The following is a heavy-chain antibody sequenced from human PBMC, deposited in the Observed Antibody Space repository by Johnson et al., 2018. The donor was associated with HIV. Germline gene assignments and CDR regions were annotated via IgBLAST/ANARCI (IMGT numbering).Heavy chain of an antibody. Sequence: VQLVESGGGVVRPGGSLRLSCAASGFTFHDYGMSWVRQTPGKGLEWVSGINWNGGGPADADSVKGRFTIARDHAKNSLYLQMNSRRAEDTALYYCTRVLRFLEGTYGVDGFDIWGQGTKVIVSS. V-gene: IGHV3-20*04. D-gene: IGHD3-3*01. J-gene: IGHJ3*02. CDR3: TRVLRFLEGTYGVDGFDI. CDR2: INWNGGGP. CDR1: GFTFHDYG.